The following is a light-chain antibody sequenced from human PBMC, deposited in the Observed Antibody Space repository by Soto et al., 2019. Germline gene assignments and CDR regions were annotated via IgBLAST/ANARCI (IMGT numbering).Light chain of an antibody. CDR1: SRDVGGYNY. J-gene: IGLJ1*01. CDR3: SSYIASRSYI. V-gene: IGLV2-14*01. CDR2: EVS. Sequence: QSVLTQPASVSGSPGQSITISCTGTSRDVGGYNYVSWHQQHPGKAPKVIITEVSNRPSGVSNRFSGSKSGNTASLTISGLQAEDEADYYCSSYIASRSYIFGSGTKVTVL.